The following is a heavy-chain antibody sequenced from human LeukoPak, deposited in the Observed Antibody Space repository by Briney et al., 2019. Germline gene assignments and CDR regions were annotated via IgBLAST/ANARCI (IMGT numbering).Heavy chain of an antibody. CDR1: GFTFSAYA. V-gene: IGHV3-23*01. CDR2: FGGSGGTI. CDR3: ARSDCGVDCHLLDY. Sequence: GGSLRLSCAASGFTFSAYAMSWVRQAPGKGLEWVSHFGGSGGTIYYADSVKGRFTISRDSSKNTLYLQMNNLRAEDTAVYYCARSDCGVDCHLLDYWGQGTLVTVSS. D-gene: IGHD2-21*02. J-gene: IGHJ4*02.